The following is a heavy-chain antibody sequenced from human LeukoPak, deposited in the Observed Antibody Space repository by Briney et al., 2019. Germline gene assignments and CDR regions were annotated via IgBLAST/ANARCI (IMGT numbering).Heavy chain of an antibody. Sequence: SETLSLTCAVSGYSISSGYYWGWIRQPPGKGLEWIGSMYHSGSTYYNPSLKSRVTISLDTSKNRFSLKLSSVTAADTAVYYCARASYYDFRKAFDIWGQGTMVTVSS. CDR3: ARASYYDFRKAFDI. J-gene: IGHJ3*02. V-gene: IGHV4-38-2*01. D-gene: IGHD3-3*01. CDR1: GYSISSGYY. CDR2: MYHSGST.